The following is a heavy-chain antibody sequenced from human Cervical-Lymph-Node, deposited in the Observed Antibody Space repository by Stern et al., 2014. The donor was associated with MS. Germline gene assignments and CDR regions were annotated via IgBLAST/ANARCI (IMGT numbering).Heavy chain of an antibody. Sequence: VQLAQSGGGIVQPGGSLMISCVASGFNFRTYWMHWVRQGPGKGLEWVSRINGDGTVSTYADSVRGRFTISRNNANNTMSLQLDNLRVEDTAIYYCASAYRASWGQGTLVTVST. CDR2: INGDGTVS. V-gene: IGHV3-74*02. CDR3: ASAYRAS. J-gene: IGHJ4*02. CDR1: GFNFRTYW. D-gene: IGHD1-1*01.